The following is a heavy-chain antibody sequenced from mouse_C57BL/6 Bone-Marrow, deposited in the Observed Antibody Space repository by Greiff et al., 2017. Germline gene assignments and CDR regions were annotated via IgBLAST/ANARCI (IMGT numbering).Heavy chain of an antibody. CDR2: ISSGGSYT. J-gene: IGHJ4*01. Sequence: EVKLVESGGDLVKPGGSLKLSCAASGFTFSSYGMSWVRQTPDKRLEWVATISSGGSYTYYPDNVKGRFTIARDNAKNNLYLQMSHLKSEDTAMYYCARGYDYAEDYAMDYWGQGTSVTVSS. CDR1: GFTFSSYG. V-gene: IGHV5-4*03. D-gene: IGHD2-4*01. CDR3: ARGYDYAEDYAMDY.